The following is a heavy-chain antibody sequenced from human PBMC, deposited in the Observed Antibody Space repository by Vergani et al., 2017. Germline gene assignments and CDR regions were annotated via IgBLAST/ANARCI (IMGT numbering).Heavy chain of an antibody. Sequence: QVQLVESGGGVVQPGRSLRLSCAASGFTFSSYGMHWVRQAPGKGLEWVAVIWYDGSNTYYADSVKGRFTISRDNSKNTLYLQMNSLRAEDTAVYYCARGYCSSTSCYYFDYWGQGTLVTVSS. J-gene: IGHJ4*02. CDR1: GFTFSSYG. CDR2: IWYDGSNT. CDR3: ARGYCSSTSCYYFDY. V-gene: IGHV3-33*01. D-gene: IGHD2-2*01.